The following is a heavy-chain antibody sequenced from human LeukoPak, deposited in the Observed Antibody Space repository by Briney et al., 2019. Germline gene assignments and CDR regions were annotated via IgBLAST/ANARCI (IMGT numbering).Heavy chain of an antibody. CDR3: ARGRTGWTAMADYYYYGMDV. Sequence: LSLTCTVSGGSISSYYWSWIRQAPGKGLEWVSYISSSSSYTNYADSVKGRFTISRDNAKNSLYLQMNSLRAEDTAVYYCARGRTGWTAMADYYYYGMDVWGQGTTVTVSS. CDR2: ISSSSSYT. CDR1: GGSISSYY. D-gene: IGHD5-18*01. V-gene: IGHV3-11*05. J-gene: IGHJ6*02.